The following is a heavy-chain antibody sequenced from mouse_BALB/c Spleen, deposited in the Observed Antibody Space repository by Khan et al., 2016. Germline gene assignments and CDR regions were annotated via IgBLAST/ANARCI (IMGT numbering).Heavy chain of an antibody. V-gene: IGHV14-3*02. CDR1: GCNIKDTY. CDR3: AKGATVVADY. Sequence: VQLQQSGAELVKPGASVKLSCTASGCNIKDTYMHWVKQRPEQGLEWIGRIDPANGNTKYDPKFQGKATITADTSSNTAYLQLSSLTSEDTAVYYCAKGATVVADYWGQGTTLTVSS. D-gene: IGHD1-1*01. J-gene: IGHJ2*01. CDR2: IDPANGNT.